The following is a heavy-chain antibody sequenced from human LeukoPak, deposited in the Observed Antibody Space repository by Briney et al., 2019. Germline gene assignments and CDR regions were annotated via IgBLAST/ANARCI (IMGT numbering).Heavy chain of an antibody. CDR1: GYTFTGYY. J-gene: IGHJ6*02. Sequence: ASVKVSCKASGYTFTGYYMHWVRQAPGQGLEWMGWINPNSGGTNYAQKFQGWVTMTRDTSISTAYMELSRLRSDDTAVYYCARDGGAKYYYYGMDVWGQGTTVTVSS. V-gene: IGHV1-2*04. CDR3: ARDGGAKYYYYGMDV. CDR2: INPNSGGT. D-gene: IGHD3-10*01.